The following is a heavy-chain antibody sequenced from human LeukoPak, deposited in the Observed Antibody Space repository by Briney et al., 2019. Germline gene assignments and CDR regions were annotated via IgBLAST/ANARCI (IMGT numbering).Heavy chain of an antibody. CDR1: GFIFSTYA. D-gene: IGHD6-6*01. J-gene: IGHJ4*02. Sequence: GGSLRLSCAASGFIFSTYAMTWLRQAPGKGLEWVSALSASGFNTYYADSVKGRFTISRDNFKNMLYLQMNSLRAEDTAVYYCAKENEYSSSDDYWGQGTLVTVSS. CDR3: AKENEYSSSDDY. CDR2: LSASGFNT. V-gene: IGHV3-23*01.